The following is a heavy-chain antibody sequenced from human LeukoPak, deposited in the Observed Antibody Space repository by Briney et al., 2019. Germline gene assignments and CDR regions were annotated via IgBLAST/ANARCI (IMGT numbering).Heavy chain of an antibody. CDR1: GFTFSSYS. J-gene: IGHJ2*01. CDR2: ISSSSSYI. Sequence: GSLRLSCAASGFTFSSYSMNWVRQAPGKGLEWVSSISSSSSYIYYADSVKGRFTISRDNAKNSLYLQMNSLRAEDTAVYYCARVGYNWNYGYWYFDLWGRGTLVTVSS. D-gene: IGHD1-7*01. CDR3: ARVGYNWNYGYWYFDL. V-gene: IGHV3-21*01.